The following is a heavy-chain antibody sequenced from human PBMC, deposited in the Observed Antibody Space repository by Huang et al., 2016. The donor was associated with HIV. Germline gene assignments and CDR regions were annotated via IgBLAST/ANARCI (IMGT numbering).Heavy chain of an antibody. J-gene: IGHJ3*01. Sequence: QVQLVQSGGEVKQPGASVRVACKASGYDFGSCGMCWVRQAPGQGLGWRGWIGSDSRDTRTAQKFQGRVTMTTDRSATTTYMELRSLRYDDTAVYYCARDTYYTDIWKRNDASFLWGQGTMITV. CDR1: GYDFGSCG. D-gene: IGHD3-22*01. CDR2: IGSDSRDT. V-gene: IGHV1-18*01. CDR3: ARDTYYTDIWKRNDASFL.